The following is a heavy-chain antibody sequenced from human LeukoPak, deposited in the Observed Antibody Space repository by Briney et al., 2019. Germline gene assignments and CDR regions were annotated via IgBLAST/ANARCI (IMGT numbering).Heavy chain of an antibody. D-gene: IGHD2-15*01. CDR3: ARAVAKKNPKGFDY. CDR2: IYTSGST. J-gene: IGHJ4*02. CDR1: GGSISSGSYY. Sequence: SETLSLTCTVSGGSISSGSYYWSWIRQPAGKGLEWIGRIYTSGSTNYNPSLKSRVTISVDTSKNQFSLKLSSVTAADTAVYYCARAVAKKNPKGFDYWGQGTLVTVSS. V-gene: IGHV4-61*02.